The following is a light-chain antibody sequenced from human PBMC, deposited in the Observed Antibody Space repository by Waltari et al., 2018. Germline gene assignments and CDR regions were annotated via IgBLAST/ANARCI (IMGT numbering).Light chain of an antibody. V-gene: IGKV1-39*01. Sequence: DIQMTQSPSSLSASVGDRVTITCRASQSISSFLNWYQQKPGKAPNLLIYGASNLQSGVASRFSGSGSGTDFTLTISSLQPEDFATYYCQQSYSPPPITFGPGTKLDVK. CDR2: GAS. J-gene: IGKJ3*01. CDR1: QSISSF. CDR3: QQSYSPPPIT.